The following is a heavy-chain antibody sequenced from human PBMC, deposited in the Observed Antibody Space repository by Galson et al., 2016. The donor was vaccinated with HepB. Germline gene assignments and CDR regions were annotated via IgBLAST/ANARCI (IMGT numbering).Heavy chain of an antibody. V-gene: IGHV3-9*01. D-gene: IGHD6-13*01. CDR1: GLTFDEYA. CDR3: ARDWTAAVVRYSFDI. J-gene: IGHJ3*02. Sequence: SLRLSCAASGLTFDEYAMHWVRQAPGKGLEWVSGISWNSARTGYADSVKGRFTISRDNAKNSLYLQMNSLRDEDTAVYYCARDWTAAVVRYSFDIWGQGTMVTVSS. CDR2: ISWNSART.